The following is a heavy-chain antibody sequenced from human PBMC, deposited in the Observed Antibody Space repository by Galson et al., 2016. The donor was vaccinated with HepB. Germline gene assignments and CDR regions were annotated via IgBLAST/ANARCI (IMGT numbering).Heavy chain of an antibody. Sequence: SLRLSCAVSGSMFGTYSMNWVRQAPGKGLEWIAYINTDSTTIHYADSVEGRFTISRDNAKNSVYLQMNSLRDDDTAVYMCAADPGRSDWFDSWGQGSLVAVSS. V-gene: IGHV3-48*02. CDR1: GSMFGTYS. J-gene: IGHJ5*01. CDR2: INTDSTTI. CDR3: AADPGRSDWFDS.